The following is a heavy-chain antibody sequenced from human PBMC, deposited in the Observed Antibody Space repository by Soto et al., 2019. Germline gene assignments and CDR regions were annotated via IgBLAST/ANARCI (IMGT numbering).Heavy chain of an antibody. CDR1: GFTFSSYA. D-gene: IGHD2-15*01. Sequence: GGSLRLSCAASGFTFSSYAMHWVRQAPGKGLEWVAVISYDGSNKYYADSVKGRFHISRDNSKNTLYLQMNSLRAEDTAVYYCARDRNNCSGGSCTAYYYYYYGMDVWGQGTTVTVSS. J-gene: IGHJ6*02. CDR2: ISYDGSNK. CDR3: ARDRNNCSGGSCTAYYYYYYGMDV. V-gene: IGHV3-30-3*01.